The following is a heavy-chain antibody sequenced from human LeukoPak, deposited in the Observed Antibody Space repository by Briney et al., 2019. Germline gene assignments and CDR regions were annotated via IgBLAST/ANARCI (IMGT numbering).Heavy chain of an antibody. D-gene: IGHD5-12*01. CDR1: GLPVSTYS. J-gene: IGHJ4*01. Sequence: AGGSLRLSCEASGLPVSTYSMIWVPQAPGKGLEWLSYISSNSGTVNYANSVKGRFTISRDNARSSLYLQMDSLTVEDTAVYFCARVSPYDEGHWGQGTLVTVSP. V-gene: IGHV3-48*01. CDR3: ARVSPYDEGH. CDR2: ISSNSGTV.